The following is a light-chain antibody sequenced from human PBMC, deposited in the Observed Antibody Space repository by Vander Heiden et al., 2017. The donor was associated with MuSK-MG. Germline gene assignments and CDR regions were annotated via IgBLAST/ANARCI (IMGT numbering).Light chain of an antibody. Sequence: EIVMTQSPATLSVSPGERATLSCRASQSVSSNLAWYQQKPVQAPRLLIYGASTSATGIPARLSGSGSGTEFTLTISSLQSEDFAVYYCQQYNNWPRTFGPGTKVEIK. CDR1: QSVSSN. V-gene: IGKV3-15*01. CDR3: QQYNNWPRT. CDR2: GAS. J-gene: IGKJ1*01.